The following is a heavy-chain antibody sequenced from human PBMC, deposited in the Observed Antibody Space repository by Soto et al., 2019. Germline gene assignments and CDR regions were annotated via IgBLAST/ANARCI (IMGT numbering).Heavy chain of an antibody. Sequence: EVQLVESGGGLVKPGGSLRLSCAASGFIFSRYTMNWVRQAPGKGLEWVSSISGSSTYIYYADSVKGRFTISRGNSLYLQMSSLRGEDTAVYYCVRGWLRDPWMYWGQGTLVTVSS. D-gene: IGHD5-12*01. V-gene: IGHV3-21*01. CDR1: GFIFSRYT. CDR3: VRGWLRDPWMY. J-gene: IGHJ4*02. CDR2: ISGSSTYI.